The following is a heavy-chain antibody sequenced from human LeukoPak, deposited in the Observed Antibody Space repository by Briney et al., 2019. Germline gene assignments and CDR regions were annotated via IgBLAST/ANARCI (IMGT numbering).Heavy chain of an antibody. CDR3: AKVGDYVWGESPFDY. J-gene: IGHJ4*02. V-gene: IGHV3-23*01. CDR2: ISGSGGST. Sequence: GGSLRLSCAASGFTFSSYAMSWVRQAPGKGLEWVSAISGSGGSTYYADSVKGRFTISRDNSKNTLHLQMNSLRAEDTAVYYCAKVGDYVWGESPFDYWGQGTLVTVSS. D-gene: IGHD3-16*01. CDR1: GFTFSSYA.